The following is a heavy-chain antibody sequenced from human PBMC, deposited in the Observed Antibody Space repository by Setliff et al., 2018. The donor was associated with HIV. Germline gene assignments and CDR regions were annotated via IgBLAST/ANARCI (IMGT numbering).Heavy chain of an antibody. V-gene: IGHV5-51*01. CDR2: IYTGDSGT. J-gene: IGHJ3*02. Sequence: GASLKISCRAFGNSFDNHWIAWVRQRPGKGPEWMGFIYTGDSGTKYSPAFQGRVTISADKSIKTTYLQWTSLQSSDTAMYYCARHQVAMSMLVVQDPGPFDSWGQGTRVTVSS. CDR3: ARHQVAMSMLVVQDPGPFDS. CDR1: GNSFDNHW. D-gene: IGHD3-10*02.